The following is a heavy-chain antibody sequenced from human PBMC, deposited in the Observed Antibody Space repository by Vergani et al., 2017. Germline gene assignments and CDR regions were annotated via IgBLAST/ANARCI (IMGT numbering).Heavy chain of an antibody. Sequence: QVQLQQWGAGLLKPSETLSLTCAVYGGSFSGYYWSWIRQPPGKGLEWIGEINHSGSTNYNPSLKSRVTISVETSKNQFSLKLSSVTAADTAVYYCAVEIAVAGRGDYYGMDVWGQGTTVTVSS. CDR3: AVEIAVAGRGDYYGMDV. D-gene: IGHD6-19*01. J-gene: IGHJ6*02. CDR2: INHSGST. CDR1: GGSFSGYY. V-gene: IGHV4-34*01.